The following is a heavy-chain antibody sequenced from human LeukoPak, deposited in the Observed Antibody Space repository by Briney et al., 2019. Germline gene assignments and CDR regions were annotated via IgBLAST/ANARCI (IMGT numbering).Heavy chain of an antibody. V-gene: IGHV3-33*01. CDR2: IWYDGSNK. J-gene: IGHJ5*02. D-gene: IGHD3-22*01. CDR3: ARTTGGYYYDSSGYELNL. CDR1: GFTFSSYG. Sequence: GGSLRLSCAASGFTFSSYGMHWVRQAAGKGLEWVAVIWYDGSNKYYADSVKGRFTISRDNSKNTLYLQMNSLRAEDTAVYYCARTTGGYYYDSSGYELNLWGQGTLVTVSS.